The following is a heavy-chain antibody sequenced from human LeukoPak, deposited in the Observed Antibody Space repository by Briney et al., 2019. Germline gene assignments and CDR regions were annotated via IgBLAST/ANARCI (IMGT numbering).Heavy chain of an antibody. V-gene: IGHV3-7*01. Sequence: GGSLRLSCAASGFPFSAYWMTWVRQAPGTGLEWVANIYPAGTETYYVDPVKGRFTISRDNAKNLLYLQMNSLRAEDTAVYYCARFGYVAAVDLWGQGTLVTVSS. J-gene: IGHJ4*02. CDR2: IYPAGTET. CDR1: GFPFSAYW. D-gene: IGHD2-15*01. CDR3: ARFGYVAAVDL.